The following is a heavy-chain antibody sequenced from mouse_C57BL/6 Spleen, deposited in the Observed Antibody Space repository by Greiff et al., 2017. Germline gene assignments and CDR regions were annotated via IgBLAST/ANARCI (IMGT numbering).Heavy chain of an antibody. Sequence: DVQLQASGPGLVKPSQSLSLTCSVTGYSITSGYYWNWIRQFPGNKLEWMGYISYDGSNNYNPSLKNRISITRDTSKNQFFLKLNSVTTEDTATYYCAKLGTGYFDYWGQGTTLTVSS. CDR2: ISYDGSN. CDR3: AKLGTGYFDY. J-gene: IGHJ2*01. CDR1: GYSITSGYY. D-gene: IGHD4-1*01. V-gene: IGHV3-6*01.